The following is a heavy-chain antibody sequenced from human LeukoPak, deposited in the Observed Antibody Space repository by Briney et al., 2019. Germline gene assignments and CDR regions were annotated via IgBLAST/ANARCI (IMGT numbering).Heavy chain of an antibody. V-gene: IGHV4-59*08. J-gene: IGHJ4*02. D-gene: IGHD4-17*01. CDR2: IYHNGIT. Sequence: SETLSLTCTVSGASLTSYYWNWIRQPPGKGLEWIGYIYHNGITNYNPSLRGRVSMSLHTSKSQFSLNLSSVTAGDTAVYYCARLNGDSGGAFDYWGQGTLVTVSS. CDR3: ARLNGDSGGAFDY. CDR1: GASLTSYY.